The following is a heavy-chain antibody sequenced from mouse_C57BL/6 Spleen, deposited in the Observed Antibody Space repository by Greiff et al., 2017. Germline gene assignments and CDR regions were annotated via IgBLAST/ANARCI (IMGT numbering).Heavy chain of an antibody. D-gene: IGHD1-1*01. CDR2: LRNKANGYTT. J-gene: IGHJ2*01. CDR3: ARRITTVVAFDY. CDR1: GFNFTDYY. Sequence: EVKLVESGGGLVPPGGSLSLSCAASGFNFTDYYMSWVRQPPGTALEWLGFLRNKANGYTTEYSASVKGRFTISRDKSQSILYLQMNALRAKYSATYYCARRITTVVAFDYWGQGTTLTVSS. V-gene: IGHV7-3*01.